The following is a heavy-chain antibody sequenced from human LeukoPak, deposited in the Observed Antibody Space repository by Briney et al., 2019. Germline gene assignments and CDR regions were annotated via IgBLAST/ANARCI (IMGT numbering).Heavy chain of an antibody. Sequence: GGSLRLSCEASGFTFSNYAMSWVRQTHGKGLEWVSAISGSGDSTYYADSVKGRFTIYRDNSKNTLYLQMNSRRAEDTAVYYCAKGGNRVERTKDYYYYYMDVWGKGTTVTVSS. V-gene: IGHV3-23*01. J-gene: IGHJ6*03. CDR1: GFTFSNYA. CDR3: AKGGNRVERTKDYYYYYMDV. D-gene: IGHD1-1*01. CDR2: ISGSGDST.